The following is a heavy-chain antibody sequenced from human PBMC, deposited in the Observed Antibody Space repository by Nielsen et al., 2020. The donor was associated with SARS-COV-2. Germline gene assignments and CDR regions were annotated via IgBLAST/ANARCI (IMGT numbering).Heavy chain of an antibody. CDR3: ARDRSSSWYWGFDP. D-gene: IGHD6-13*01. J-gene: IGHJ5*02. CDR1: GFTFDDYA. Sequence: GGSLRLSCAASGFTFDDYAMHWVRQAPGKGLEWVSGISWNSGSIGYADSVKGRFTISRDNSKNTLYLQMNSLRAEDTAVYYCARDRSSSWYWGFDPWGQGTLVTVSS. V-gene: IGHV3-9*01. CDR2: ISWNSGSI.